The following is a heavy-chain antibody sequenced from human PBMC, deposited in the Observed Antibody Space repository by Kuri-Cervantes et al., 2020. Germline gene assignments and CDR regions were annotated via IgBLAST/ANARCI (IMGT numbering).Heavy chain of an antibody. CDR3: ATTYYYGSGSKRIMKNYGMDV. CDR2: FDPEDGET. CDR1: GYTLTELS. Sequence: ASVKVSCKVSGYTLTELSMHWVRQAPGKGLEWMGGFDPEDGETIYAQKFQGRVTMTEDTSTDTAYMELSSLRSEDTAVYYCATTYYYGSGSKRIMKNYGMDVWGQGTTVTVSS. D-gene: IGHD3-10*01. J-gene: IGHJ6*02. V-gene: IGHV1-24*01.